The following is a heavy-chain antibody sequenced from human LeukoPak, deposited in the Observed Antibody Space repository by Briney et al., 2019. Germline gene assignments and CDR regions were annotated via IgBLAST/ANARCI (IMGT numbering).Heavy chain of an antibody. CDR2: IYTSGST. Sequence: SETLSLTCTVSGGSISSYYWSWIRQPAGKGLEWIGRIYTSGSTNCNPSLKSRVTMSVDTSKNQFSLKLSSVTAADTAVYYCARDRWEGYCSGGSCQKTFDIWGQGTMVTVSS. CDR3: ARDRWEGYCSGGSCQKTFDI. CDR1: GGSISSYY. J-gene: IGHJ3*02. D-gene: IGHD2-15*01. V-gene: IGHV4-4*07.